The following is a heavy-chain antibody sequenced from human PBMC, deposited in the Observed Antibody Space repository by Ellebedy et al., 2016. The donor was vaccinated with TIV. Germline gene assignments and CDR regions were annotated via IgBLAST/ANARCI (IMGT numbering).Heavy chain of an antibody. V-gene: IGHV1-2*06. CDR2: IDPNSGDT. CDR3: ARAYYYDSIAYYFDS. J-gene: IGHJ4*02. Sequence: ASVKVSCKASGYTFTAYFLHWVRQAPGQGLEWMGRIDPNSGDTTYAQKFLGRVTLTRDTSISTAYMGLSRLRSDDTAIYYCARAYYYDSIAYYFDSWGQGTLVTVSS. D-gene: IGHD3-22*01. CDR1: GYTFTAYF.